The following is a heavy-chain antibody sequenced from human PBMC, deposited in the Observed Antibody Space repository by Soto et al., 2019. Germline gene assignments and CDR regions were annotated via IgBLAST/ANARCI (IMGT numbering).Heavy chain of an antibody. CDR2: ISGSGGST. CDR3: AKEGRALHGPKNAFDI. D-gene: IGHD3-10*01. Sequence: GGSLRLSCAASGFTFSSYAMSWVRQAPGKGLEWVSAISGSGGSTYYADSVKGRFTISRDNSKNTLYLQMNSLRAEDTAVYYCAKEGRALHGPKNAFDIWGQGTMVTVSS. V-gene: IGHV3-23*01. J-gene: IGHJ3*02. CDR1: GFTFSSYA.